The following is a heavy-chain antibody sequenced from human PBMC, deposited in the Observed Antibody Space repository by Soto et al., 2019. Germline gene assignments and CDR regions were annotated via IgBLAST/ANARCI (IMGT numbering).Heavy chain of an antibody. J-gene: IGHJ6*02. CDR3: ASLLWFGELVPRSTYYYYGMDV. Sequence: QVQLVQSGAEVKKPGSSVKVSCKASGGTFSSYAISWVRQAPGQGLEWMGGIIPIFGTANYAQKFQGRVTITADESTSTAYMELSSLRSEDTDVYYCASLLWFGELVPRSTYYYYGMDVWGQGATVTVSS. D-gene: IGHD3-10*01. CDR1: GGTFSSYA. V-gene: IGHV1-69*01. CDR2: IIPIFGTA.